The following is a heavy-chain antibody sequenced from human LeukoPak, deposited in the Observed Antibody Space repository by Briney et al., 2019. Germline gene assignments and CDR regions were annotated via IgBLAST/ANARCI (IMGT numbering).Heavy chain of an antibody. CDR2: IKQVGGVK. D-gene: IGHD2-2*01. J-gene: IGHJ4*02. V-gene: IGHV3-7*03. CDR1: GFTFSDYW. Sequence: PGGSLRLSCVASGFTFSDYWMSWVRHAPGKGLEWVANIKQVGGVKYYVDSVKGRFTISRDNAKNSLYLQMNSLRAEDTAVYYCAKDSPWEYCSSTSCPLDYWGQGTLVTASS. CDR3: AKDSPWEYCSSTSCPLDY.